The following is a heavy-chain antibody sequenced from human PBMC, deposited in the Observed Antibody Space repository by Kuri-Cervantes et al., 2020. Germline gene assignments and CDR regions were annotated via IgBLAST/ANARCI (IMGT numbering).Heavy chain of an antibody. D-gene: IGHD6-13*01. Sequence: GESLKISCAASGFTFNNYAMNWVRQAPGKGLEWVSVISGSDGSTYYADSVKGRFTISRDNSQNTLFLQMNSLRADDTAVYYCARGQQLGYYYGMDVWGQGTTVTVSS. CDR3: ARGQQLGYYYGMDV. J-gene: IGHJ6*02. V-gene: IGHV3-23*01. CDR1: GFTFNNYA. CDR2: ISGSDGST.